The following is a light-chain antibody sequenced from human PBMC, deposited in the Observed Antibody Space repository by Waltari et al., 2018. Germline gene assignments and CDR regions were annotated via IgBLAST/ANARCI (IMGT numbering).Light chain of an antibody. J-gene: IGKJ1*01. CDR3: QQYNSYSPDWT. CDR2: DAS. V-gene: IGKV1-5*01. CDR1: QSISSW. Sequence: DIQMTQSPSTLSAPVGDRVTITCRASQSISSWLAWYQQKPGKAPKLLIYDASSLESGVPSRFSGSGSGTEFTLTISSLQPDDFATYYCQQYNSYSPDWTFGQGTKVEIK.